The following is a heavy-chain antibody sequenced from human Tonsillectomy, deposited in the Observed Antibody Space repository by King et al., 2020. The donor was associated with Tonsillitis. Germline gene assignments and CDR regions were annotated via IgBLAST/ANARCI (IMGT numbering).Heavy chain of an antibody. CDR2: ISYDGSNK. J-gene: IGHJ6*02. Sequence: VQLVESGGGVVQPGRSLRLSCAASGFTFSSYGMYWVRQAPGKGLEWVAFISYDGSNKYYADSVKGRFTISRDNYKNTLYLQMNSLRPEDTAVYYCARGDYDSVVPGYYDMDVWGQGATVTVSS. CDR1: GFTFSSYG. V-gene: IGHV3-30*03. D-gene: IGHD3-10*01. CDR3: ARGDYDSVVPGYYDMDV.